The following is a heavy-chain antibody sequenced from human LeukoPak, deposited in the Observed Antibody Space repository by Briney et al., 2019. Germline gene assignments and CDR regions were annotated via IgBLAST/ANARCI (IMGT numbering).Heavy chain of an antibody. V-gene: IGHV4-4*07. Sequence: PSETLSLTCTVSGGSISNYYWNWIRQPAGKGLEWIGRIYTSGSTNYNPSLKSRVTMSVDTSKNQFSLKLSSVTAADTAVYYCAREGGGIAVAGTLDYWGQGTLVTVSS. CDR2: IYTSGST. CDR1: GGSISNYY. J-gene: IGHJ4*02. D-gene: IGHD6-19*01. CDR3: AREGGGIAVAGTLDY.